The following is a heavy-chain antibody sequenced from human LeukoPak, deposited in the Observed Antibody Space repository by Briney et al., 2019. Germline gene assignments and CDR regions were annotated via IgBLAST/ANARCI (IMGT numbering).Heavy chain of an antibody. CDR3: ARALLGRLVDY. D-gene: IGHD2-8*02. CDR1: GGSFNSYY. J-gene: IGHJ4*02. Sequence: PSETLSLTCTVSGGSFNSYYWSWIRQPPGKGLEWIGYIYYSGSTNYNPSLKSRVTISLDTSKNQFYLKLNSVTAADTAVYYCARALLGRLVDYWGQGTLVTVSS. CDR2: IYYSGST. V-gene: IGHV4-59*08.